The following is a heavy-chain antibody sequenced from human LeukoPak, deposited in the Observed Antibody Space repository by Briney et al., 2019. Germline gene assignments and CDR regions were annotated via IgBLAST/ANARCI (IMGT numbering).Heavy chain of an antibody. D-gene: IGHD3-9*01. Sequence: ASVKVSCKASGYTFTGYYMHWVRQAPGQGLEWMGWINPNSGGTNYAQKFQGWVAMTRDTSISTAYMELSRLRSDDTAVYYCAADNTGNSPYDPWGRGTLVTVSS. CDR3: AADNTGNSPYDP. V-gene: IGHV1-2*04. J-gene: IGHJ5*02. CDR2: INPNSGGT. CDR1: GYTFTGYY.